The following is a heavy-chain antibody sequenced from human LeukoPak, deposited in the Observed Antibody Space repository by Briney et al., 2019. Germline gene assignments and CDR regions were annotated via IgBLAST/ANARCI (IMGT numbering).Heavy chain of an antibody. Sequence: GGSLRLSCAASGFTFRSYWMHWVRQAPRKGLVWVSRINTDGSSTSYADSVKGRFTISRDNAKNTLYLQMNSLRAEDTAVHYCARDLQAYYYDSIGYLWGQGTLVTVSS. V-gene: IGHV3-74*01. CDR1: GFTFRSYW. J-gene: IGHJ4*02. CDR2: INTDGSST. D-gene: IGHD3-22*01. CDR3: ARDLQAYYYDSIGYL.